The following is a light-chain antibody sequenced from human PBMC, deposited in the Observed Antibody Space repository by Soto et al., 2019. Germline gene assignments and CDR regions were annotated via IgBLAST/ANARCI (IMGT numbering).Light chain of an antibody. Sequence: QSVLTQPPSASGTPGQRVTISCSGSSSNIGSKTVNWYQQLPGTAPKLLIYSNNQQPSGVPDRFSGSKSGNTASLTISGLQAEDEADYYCCSYAGSSTLVFGGGTQLTVL. J-gene: IGLJ3*02. CDR3: CSYAGSSTLV. CDR1: SSNIGSKT. V-gene: IGLV1-44*01. CDR2: SNN.